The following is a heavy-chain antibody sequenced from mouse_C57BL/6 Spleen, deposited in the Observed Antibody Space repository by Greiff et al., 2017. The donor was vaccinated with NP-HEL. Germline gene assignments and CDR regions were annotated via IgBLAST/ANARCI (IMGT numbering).Heavy chain of an antibody. Sequence: VKLQESGPELVKPGASVKISCKASGYAFSSSWMNWVKQRPGKGLEWIGRIYPGDGDTNYNGKFKGKATLTADKSSSTAYMQLSSLTSEDSAVYFCARENYYYGSSYDYWGQGTTLTVSS. CDR2: IYPGDGDT. V-gene: IGHV1-82*01. CDR1: GYAFSSSW. CDR3: ARENYYYGSSYDY. D-gene: IGHD1-1*01. J-gene: IGHJ2*01.